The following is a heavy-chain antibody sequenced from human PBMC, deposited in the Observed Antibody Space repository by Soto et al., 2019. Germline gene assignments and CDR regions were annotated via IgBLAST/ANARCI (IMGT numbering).Heavy chain of an antibody. J-gene: IGHJ5*02. CDR2: IHYSGST. CDR3: ARDRGGVVNS. D-gene: IGHD3-3*01. V-gene: IGHV4-31*03. Sequence: SGTLSLTCTVSGDSVISVDYYWSWLRQLPGKGLEWIGYIHYSGSTFDNPSLKSRVTISIDTSKNQFSLKLSSVTAADTAVYYCARDRGGVVNSWGQGAPVTVSS. CDR1: GDSVISVDYY.